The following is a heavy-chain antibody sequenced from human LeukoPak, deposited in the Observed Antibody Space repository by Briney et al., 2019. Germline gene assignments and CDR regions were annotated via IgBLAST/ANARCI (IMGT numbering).Heavy chain of an antibody. J-gene: IGHJ5*02. V-gene: IGHV4-4*07. CDR3: ARAPPSLGWFDP. Sequence: PETMSLTCTVSAGSISSYYWSWIRQPARKGLEWIGRIYTSGSTNYNPSLKSRVTMSVDTSKNQFSLKLSSVTAADTAVYYCARAPPSLGWFDPWGQGTLVTVSS. D-gene: IGHD3-16*01. CDR1: AGSISSYY. CDR2: IYTSGST.